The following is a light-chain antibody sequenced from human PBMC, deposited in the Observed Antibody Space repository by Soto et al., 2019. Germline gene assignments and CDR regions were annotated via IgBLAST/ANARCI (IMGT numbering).Light chain of an antibody. CDR3: QTWGTGDWV. CDR2: VNSDGSH. CDR1: SGHSTYA. V-gene: IGLV4-69*01. Sequence: QLVLTQSPSASASLGASVKFTCTLTSGHSTYAIAWHQQQPEMGPRYLMKVNSDGSHSKGDGIPDRFSGSSSGAERYLTISSLQSEDEADYYCQTWGTGDWVFGGGTKQTVL. J-gene: IGLJ3*02.